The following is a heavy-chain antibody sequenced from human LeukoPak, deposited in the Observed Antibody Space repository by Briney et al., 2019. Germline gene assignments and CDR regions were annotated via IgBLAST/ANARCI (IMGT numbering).Heavy chain of an antibody. J-gene: IGHJ5*02. Sequence: SETLSLTCTVSGGSISGYCWTWVRQPPGEGREWLGYFHNSRTTSSNPSLTGRVTISVDTAMDQISLKLNSVTAADTAVYYCARGHLGLSPWGQGTLVTVSS. V-gene: IGHV4-59*01. D-gene: IGHD3-10*01. CDR1: GGSISGYC. CDR3: ARGHLGLSP. CDR2: FHNSRTT.